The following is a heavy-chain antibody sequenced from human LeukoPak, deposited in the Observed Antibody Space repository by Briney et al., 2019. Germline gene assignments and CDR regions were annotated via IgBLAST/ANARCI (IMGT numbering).Heavy chain of an antibody. Sequence: GASVKVSCKASGYTFTGYYMHWVRQVPGQGLEWMGWINPNSGGTNYAQKFQGRVTMTRDTSISTAYMELSRLRSDDTAVYYCARDEYGIVAGSWFDPWGQGTLVTVSS. V-gene: IGHV1-2*02. D-gene: IGHD2-15*01. CDR1: GYTFTGYY. J-gene: IGHJ5*02. CDR3: ARDEYGIVAGSWFDP. CDR2: INPNSGGT.